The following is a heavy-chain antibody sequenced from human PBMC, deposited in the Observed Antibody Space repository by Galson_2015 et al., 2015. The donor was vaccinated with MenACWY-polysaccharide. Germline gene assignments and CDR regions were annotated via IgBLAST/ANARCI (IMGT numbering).Heavy chain of an antibody. V-gene: IGHV4-61*02. CDR2: ISASGIT. CDR3: ARDRGSAWYSVWFDP. CDR1: GGSVSSGSYY. J-gene: IGHJ5*02. Sequence: PLSLTCTVSGGSVSSGSYYWSWLRQPAGKGLEWIGRISASGITNYNPSLKSRVTISMDTSKNQFSLKLSSVTAADTAVYYCARDRGSAWYSVWFDPWGQGTLVTVSS. D-gene: IGHD6-19*01.